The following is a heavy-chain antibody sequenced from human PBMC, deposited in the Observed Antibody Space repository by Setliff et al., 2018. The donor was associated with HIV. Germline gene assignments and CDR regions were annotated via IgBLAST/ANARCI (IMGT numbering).Heavy chain of an antibody. CDR3: VKGAATIHYGFEY. D-gene: IGHD5-12*01. Sequence: PGGSLRLSCAASGFPFDQSAMHWVRQVPGKGLEWVSGNSWNSGTIAYADSVKGRFTISRDNAKNSLYLQMTSLGPDDTAFYYCVKGAATIHYGFEYWGQGDLVTVSS. V-gene: IGHV3-9*01. J-gene: IGHJ4*02. CDR2: NSWNSGTI. CDR1: GFPFDQSA.